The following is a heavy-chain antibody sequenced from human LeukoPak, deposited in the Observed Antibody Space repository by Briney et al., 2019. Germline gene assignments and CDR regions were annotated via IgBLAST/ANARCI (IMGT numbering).Heavy chain of an antibody. CDR2: IRYDGSNK. J-gene: IGHJ3*02. V-gene: IGHV3-30*02. D-gene: IGHD3-16*01. CDR1: GFTFSSYG. CDR3: ARVPLWGYAFDI. Sequence: GGSLRLSCAASGFTFSSYGMHWVRQAPGKGLEWVAFIRYDGSNKYYADSVKGRFTISGDNAKNSPYLQMNSLRAEDTAVYYCARVPLWGYAFDIWGQGTMVTVSS.